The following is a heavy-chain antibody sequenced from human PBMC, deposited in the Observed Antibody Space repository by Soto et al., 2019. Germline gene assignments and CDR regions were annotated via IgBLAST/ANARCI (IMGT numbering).Heavy chain of an antibody. CDR1: GYSISSGYY. V-gene: IGHV4-38-2*02. J-gene: IGHJ5*02. CDR3: ARDLFRSYSSSWYWFDP. Sequence: SETLSLTCTVSGYSISSGYYWGWIRQPPGKGLEWIGSIYHSGSTYYNPSLKSRVTISVDTSKNQFSLKLRSVTAADTAVYYCARDLFRSYSSSWYWFDPWGQGTLVTVSS. CDR2: IYHSGST. D-gene: IGHD6-13*01.